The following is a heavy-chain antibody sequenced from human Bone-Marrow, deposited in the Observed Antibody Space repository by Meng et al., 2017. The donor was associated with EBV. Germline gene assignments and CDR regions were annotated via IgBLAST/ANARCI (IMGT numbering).Heavy chain of an antibody. J-gene: IGHJ5*02. V-gene: IGHV3-30-3*01. CDR2: ISYDGSNK. Sequence: VHLLESGGGVVQPXRSLRLSCAASGFTFSSYAMHWVRQAPGKGLEWVAVISYDGSNKYYADSVKGRFTISRDNSKNTLYLQMNSLRAEDTAVYYCARAYSSGWYGAYGFDPWGQGTLGTVAS. CDR3: ARAYSSGWYGAYGFDP. CDR1: GFTFSSYA. D-gene: IGHD6-19*01.